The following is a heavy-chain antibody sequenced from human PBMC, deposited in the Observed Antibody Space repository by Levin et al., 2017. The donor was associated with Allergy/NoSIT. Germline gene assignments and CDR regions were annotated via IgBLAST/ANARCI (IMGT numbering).Heavy chain of an antibody. CDR3: ARNAREGIQLWDYAFDI. D-gene: IGHD5-18*01. CDR1: GGSISSYY. J-gene: IGHJ3*02. Sequence: SETLSLTCTVSGGSISSYYWSWIRQPPGKGLEWIGYIYYSGSTNYNPSLKSRVTISVDTSKNQFSLKLSSVTAADTAVYYCARNAREGIQLWDYAFDIWGQGTMVTVSS. CDR2: IYYSGST. V-gene: IGHV4-59*01.